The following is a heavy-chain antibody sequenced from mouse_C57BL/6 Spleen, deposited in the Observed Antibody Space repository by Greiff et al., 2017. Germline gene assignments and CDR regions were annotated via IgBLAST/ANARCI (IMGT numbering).Heavy chain of an antibody. Sequence: QVHVKQPGAELVKPGASVKMSCKASGYTFTSYWITWVKQRPGQGLEWIGDIYPGSGSTNYNEKFKSKATLTVDTSSSTAYMQLSSLTSEDSAVYYCARRRSNYYFDYWGQGTTLTVSS. J-gene: IGHJ2*01. CDR3: ARRRSNYYFDY. CDR2: IYPGSGST. D-gene: IGHD2-5*01. CDR1: GYTFTSYW. V-gene: IGHV1-55*01.